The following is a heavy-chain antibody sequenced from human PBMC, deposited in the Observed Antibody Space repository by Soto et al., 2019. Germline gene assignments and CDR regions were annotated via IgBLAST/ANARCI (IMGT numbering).Heavy chain of an antibody. V-gene: IGHV4-31*03. Sequence: PSETLSLTCTVSGGCISSGGYYWSWIRQHPGKGLEWIGYIYYSGSTYYNPSLKSRVTISVDTSKNQFSLKLSSVTAADTAVYYCARVPRSYYGSETNWFDPWGQGTLVTV. CDR1: GGCISSGGYY. CDR3: ARVPRSYYGSETNWFDP. D-gene: IGHD3-10*01. J-gene: IGHJ5*02. CDR2: IYYSGST.